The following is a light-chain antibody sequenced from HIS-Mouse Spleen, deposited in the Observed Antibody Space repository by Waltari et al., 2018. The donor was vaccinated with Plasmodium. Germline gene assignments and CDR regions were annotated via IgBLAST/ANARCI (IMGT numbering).Light chain of an antibody. Sequence: EIVMTQSPATLSVSLGERATINCKSSQSVLYSSNNKNYLAWYQQKPGQPPKLLIYWASTRESGVPDRFSGSGSGTDFTRTISSLQAEDVAVYYCQQYYSTPYTFGQGTKLEIK. CDR1: QSVLYSSNNKNY. J-gene: IGKJ2*01. CDR3: QQYYSTPYT. V-gene: IGKV4-1*01. CDR2: WAS.